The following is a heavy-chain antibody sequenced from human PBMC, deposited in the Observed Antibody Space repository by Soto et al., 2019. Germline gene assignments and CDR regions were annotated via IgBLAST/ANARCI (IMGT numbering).Heavy chain of an antibody. J-gene: IGHJ4*02. Sequence: QVPLVESGGGVVQPGRSLRLSCAASGFTFSSYGMHWVRQAPGKGLEWVAVISKDGSTKYDADSVKGRFTISRDNSKNTLYLQMNSLRAEDTAVYYCAKETHSSGYGSYFDYWGQGTLVTVSS. CDR2: ISKDGSTK. CDR1: GFTFSSYG. D-gene: IGHD3-22*01. V-gene: IGHV3-30*18. CDR3: AKETHSSGYGSYFDY.